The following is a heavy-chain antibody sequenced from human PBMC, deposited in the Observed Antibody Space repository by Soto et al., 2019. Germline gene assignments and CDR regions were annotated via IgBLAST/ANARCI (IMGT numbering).Heavy chain of an antibody. CDR2: IYWDDDK. J-gene: IGHJ4*02. Sequence: SGPTLVKPTQTLTLTCTFSGFSLSTSGVGVGWIRQPPGKALEWLALIYWDDDKRYSPSLKSRLTITKDTSKNQVVLTMTTMDPVDTATYYCAHSRTSDCSSTSCYQDLDYWGQGTLVTVSS. D-gene: IGHD2-2*01. CDR1: GFSLSTSGVG. CDR3: AHSRTSDCSSTSCYQDLDY. V-gene: IGHV2-5*02.